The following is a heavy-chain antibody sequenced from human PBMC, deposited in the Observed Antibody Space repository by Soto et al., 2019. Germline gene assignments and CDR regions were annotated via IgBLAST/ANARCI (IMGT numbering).Heavy chain of an antibody. CDR2: IYYSGST. CDR3: ALTNNWFDP. Sequence: PSETLSLTCTFSGGSISSSSYYWGWIRQPPGKGLEWIGSIYYSGSTYYNPSLKSRVTISVDTSKNQFSLKLSSVTAADTAVYYCALTNNWFDPWGQGTLVTVSS. J-gene: IGHJ5*02. CDR1: GGSISSSSYY. D-gene: IGHD3-3*01. V-gene: IGHV4-39*01.